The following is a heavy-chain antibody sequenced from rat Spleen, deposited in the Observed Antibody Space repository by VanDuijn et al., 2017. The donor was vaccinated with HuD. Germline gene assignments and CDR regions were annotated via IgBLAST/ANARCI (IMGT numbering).Heavy chain of an antibody. J-gene: IGHJ2*01. V-gene: IGHV5-29*01. Sequence: EVQLVESGGGLVQPGRSLNLSCAASGFTFSDYGLAWVRQAPTQGLEWVATISYGDSTGHSSTYYRDSVKGRFTISRANAKSTLNLQMDSLRSEDTATYYCARRHYGYTDYFDYWGQGVMVTVSS. CDR3: ARRHYGYTDYFDY. CDR2: ISYGDSTGHSST. D-gene: IGHD1-9*01. CDR1: GFTFSDYG.